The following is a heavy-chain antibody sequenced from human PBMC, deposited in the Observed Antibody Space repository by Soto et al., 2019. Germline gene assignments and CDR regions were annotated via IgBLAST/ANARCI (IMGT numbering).Heavy chain of an antibody. J-gene: IGHJ4*02. CDR2: IIPICGST. CDR1: GNTFSSYA. CDR3: ARAANCGGDCYPAVYYDY. V-gene: IGHV1-46*01. D-gene: IGHD2-21*02. Sequence: ASVKVSCKASGNTFSSYAMHWVRQAPGQRLEWMGMIIPICGSTSYAQKFQGRVTMTRDTSTSTVYMELSSLRSEDTAVYYCARAANCGGDCYPAVYYDYWGQGTLVTVSS.